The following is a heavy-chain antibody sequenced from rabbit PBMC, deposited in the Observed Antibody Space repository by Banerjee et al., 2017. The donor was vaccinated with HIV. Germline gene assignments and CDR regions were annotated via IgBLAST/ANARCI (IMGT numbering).Heavy chain of an antibody. CDR2: IYVGSGGSD. Sequence: QSLEESGGDLVKPGASLTLTCTASGFSFSRNYHMCWVRQAPGKGLEWIACIYVGSGGSDYYASWAKGRFTISKTSSTTVTLQMTSLTAADTATYFCARDRANDGGCVFGLWGPGTLVTVS. V-gene: IGHV1S40*01. CDR1: GFSFSRNYH. D-gene: IGHD5-1*01. J-gene: IGHJ6*01. CDR3: ARDRANDGGCVFGL.